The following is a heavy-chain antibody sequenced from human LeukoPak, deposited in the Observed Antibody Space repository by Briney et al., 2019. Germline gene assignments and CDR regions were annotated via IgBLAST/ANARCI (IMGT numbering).Heavy chain of an antibody. D-gene: IGHD1-20*01. Sequence: PGGLLRLSCAASGFTFSSYAMTWVRQAPGKGLEWVSGITNSGGSTFYADFVKGRFTIFRDNSRNTLYLQMNSLRAEDAAVYYCTKARYSDNWSGQDWGQGTLVTVSS. CDR2: ITNSGGST. CDR3: TKARYSDNWSGQD. V-gene: IGHV3-23*01. J-gene: IGHJ4*02. CDR1: GFTFSSYA.